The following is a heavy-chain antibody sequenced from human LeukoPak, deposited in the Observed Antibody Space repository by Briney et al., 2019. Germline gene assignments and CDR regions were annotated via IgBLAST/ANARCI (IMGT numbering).Heavy chain of an antibody. D-gene: IGHD4/OR15-4a*01. CDR2: INSDGYST. J-gene: IGHJ5*02. V-gene: IGHV3-74*03. CDR3: MRDYGA. Sequence: PGGSLRLSCAASGFTFTRYWMHWVRQAPGKGLVWVSRINSDGYSTTYADFVKGRFTISRDNTKTTMDLRMKSLRAEDTAVCYCMRDYGAWGQGTLVTVS. CDR1: GFTFTRYW.